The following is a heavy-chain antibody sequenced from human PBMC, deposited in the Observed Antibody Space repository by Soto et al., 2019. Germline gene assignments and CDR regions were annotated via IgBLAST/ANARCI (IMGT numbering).Heavy chain of an antibody. V-gene: IGHV3-48*03. CDR3: ARRDGHNRRKAPYYYYYYGMNV. CDR2: IRSSGTTL. Sequence: RGSLVVSCATSVFTFSDYEMDWVRQAPGKGLDPLPSIRSSGTTLYYADSVNGRFTISRDNAQSSLYLQMNSLTAEDTATYYCARRDGHNRRKAPYYYYYYGMNVWGQGTTVTVSS. J-gene: IGHJ6*02. CDR1: VFTFSDYE.